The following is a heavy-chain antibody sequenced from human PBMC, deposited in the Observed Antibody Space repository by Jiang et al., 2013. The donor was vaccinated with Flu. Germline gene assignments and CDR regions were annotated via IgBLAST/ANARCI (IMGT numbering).Heavy chain of an antibody. CDR1: GFTFSSYA. V-gene: IGHV3-23*01. D-gene: IGHD3-3*01. Sequence: QLLESGGGLVQPGGSLRLSCVASGFTFSSYAMSWVLQAPGKRLEWVSTISDSGDRSYYADSVKGRFTIYRDNSKNTLYLQMNSLRADGTAVYYCAKATTNYDFWSPPDYWGQGTLVTVSS. CDR3: AKATTNYDFWSPPDY. J-gene: IGHJ4*02. CDR2: ISDSGDRS.